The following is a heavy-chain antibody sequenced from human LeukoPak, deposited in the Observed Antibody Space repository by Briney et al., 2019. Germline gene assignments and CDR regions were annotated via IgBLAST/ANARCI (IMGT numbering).Heavy chain of an antibody. V-gene: IGHV4-61*02. CDR3: ARLRGTIFGVVIRPSKRYYFGY. Sequence: PSQTLSLTCTVSGGSISSGSYYWSWIRQPAGKGLEWIGRIYTSGSTNYNPSLKSRVTISVDTSKNQFSLKLSSVTAADTAVYYCARLRGTIFGVVIRPSKRYYFGYWGQGTLVTVSS. CDR2: IYTSGST. CDR1: GGSISSGSYY. J-gene: IGHJ4*02. D-gene: IGHD3-3*01.